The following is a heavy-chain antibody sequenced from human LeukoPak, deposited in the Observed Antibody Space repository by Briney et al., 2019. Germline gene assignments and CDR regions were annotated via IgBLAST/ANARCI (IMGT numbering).Heavy chain of an antibody. D-gene: IGHD3-10*01. Sequence: GGSLRLSCAASGFTFSSYWMHWVRQAPGKGLAWVSRINSDGSSIMYADSVKGRFTISRDNARNTLYLQINSLRAEDTAVYYCARGASGIGGIRFDPWGQGTLVTVSS. CDR1: GFTFSSYW. CDR2: INSDGSSI. V-gene: IGHV3-74*03. J-gene: IGHJ5*02. CDR3: ARGASGIGGIRFDP.